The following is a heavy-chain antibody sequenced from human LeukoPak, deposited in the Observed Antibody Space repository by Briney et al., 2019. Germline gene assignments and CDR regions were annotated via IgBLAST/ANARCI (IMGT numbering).Heavy chain of an antibody. J-gene: IGHJ4*02. CDR2: IKQDGSQT. V-gene: IGHV3-7*01. CDR3: ARGGTTVTPKNFDY. CDR1: GFTFSSYW. Sequence: GGSLRLSCAASGFTFSSYWMSWVRQAPGKGLEWVANIKQDGSQTYYVDSVEGRFTISRDNAKNSLYLQMNSLRAEDTAVYYCARGGTTVTPKNFDYWGQGTLDTVSS. D-gene: IGHD4-17*01.